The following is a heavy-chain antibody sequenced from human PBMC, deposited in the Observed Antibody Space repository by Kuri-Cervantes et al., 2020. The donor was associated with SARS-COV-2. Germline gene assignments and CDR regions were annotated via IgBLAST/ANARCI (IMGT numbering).Heavy chain of an antibody. Sequence: SVKVSCKASGGTFSSYAISWVRQAPGQGLEWMGEIIPIFGTANYAQKFQGRVTITADKSTSTAYMELSSLRSEDTAVYYCAREGAGTLYTSRYYGMDVWGQGTTVTVSS. CDR3: AREGAGTLYTSRYYGMDV. V-gene: IGHV1-69*06. CDR1: GGTFSSYA. CDR2: IIPIFGTA. D-gene: IGHD3-10*01. J-gene: IGHJ6*02.